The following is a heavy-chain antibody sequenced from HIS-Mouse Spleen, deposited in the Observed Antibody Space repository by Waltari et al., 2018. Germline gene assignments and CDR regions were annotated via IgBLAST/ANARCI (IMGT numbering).Heavy chain of an antibody. V-gene: IGHV4-31*03. CDR1: GGSISSGGYY. Sequence: QVQLQESGPGLVKPSQTLSLTCTVSGGSISSGGYYWSWIRQHPGKGLGWIGYIYYSGSTYYNPCIKGRVTISVDTSKNQFSLKLSSVAAADTAVYYCARSPYYDFWSGYSDNWFDPWGQGTLVTVSS. J-gene: IGHJ5*02. D-gene: IGHD3-3*01. CDR2: IYYSGST. CDR3: ARSPYYDFWSGYSDNWFDP.